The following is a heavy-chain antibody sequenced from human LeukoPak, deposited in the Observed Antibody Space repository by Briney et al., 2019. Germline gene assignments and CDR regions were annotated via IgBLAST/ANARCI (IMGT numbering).Heavy chain of an antibody. J-gene: IGHJ5*02. Sequence: SETLSLTCAVYGGSFSGYYCSWIRQPPGKGLEWIGEINHGGTSNYNPSFQSRVTISLDTSKNYFSLKLNSVTAADTAVYYCARGTITKLKTWGQGALVTVSS. CDR2: INHGGTS. V-gene: IGHV4-34*01. CDR1: GGSFSGYY. D-gene: IGHD1-14*01. CDR3: ARGTITKLKT.